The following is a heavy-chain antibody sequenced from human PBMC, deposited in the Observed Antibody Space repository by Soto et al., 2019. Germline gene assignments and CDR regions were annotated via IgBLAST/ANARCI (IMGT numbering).Heavy chain of an antibody. D-gene: IGHD1-26*01. J-gene: IGHJ4*02. CDR2: IIPIFGTA. Sequence: QVQLVQSGAEVKKPGSSVKVSCKASGGTFSSYSINWVRQAPGQGLEWKGEIIPIFGTANYAQKFQGRVTITADESTSTAYMELSSLRSEDTAVYYCAREGGRHSGGIDYWGQGTLVTVSS. CDR3: AREGGRHSGGIDY. CDR1: GGTFSSYS. V-gene: IGHV1-69*01.